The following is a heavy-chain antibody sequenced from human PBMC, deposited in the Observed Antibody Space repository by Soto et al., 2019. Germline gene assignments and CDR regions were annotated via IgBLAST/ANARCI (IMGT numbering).Heavy chain of an antibody. J-gene: IGHJ2*01. V-gene: IGHV1-18*01. D-gene: IGHD2-15*01. CDR3: ARCYCSVGSCYACWHFDL. CDR2: IGAYNGNT. CDR1: GYTFNNYG. Sequence: QVQLVQSGAEGKKPGASVKVSCKASGYTFNNYGIRWVRQAPGQGLEWMGWIGAYNGNTDQAQNFRVRVTMPTDTSTNTAYMDLRTRTPDDTALYYWARCYCSVGSCYACWHFDLWGRGTLGTLSS.